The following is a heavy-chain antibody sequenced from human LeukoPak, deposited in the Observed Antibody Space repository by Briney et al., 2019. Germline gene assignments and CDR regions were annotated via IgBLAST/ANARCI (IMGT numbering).Heavy chain of an antibody. Sequence: SETLSLTCTVSGGSISSGSYYWSWIRQPAGKGLEWIGRIYTSGSTNYNPSLKSRVTISVDTYKNQFSLKLSSVTAADTAVYYCSRFTRVGYYGSGSSFDYWGQGTLVTVSS. CDR1: GGSISSGSYY. D-gene: IGHD3-10*01. J-gene: IGHJ4*02. CDR3: SRFTRVGYYGSGSSFDY. V-gene: IGHV4-61*02. CDR2: IYTSGST.